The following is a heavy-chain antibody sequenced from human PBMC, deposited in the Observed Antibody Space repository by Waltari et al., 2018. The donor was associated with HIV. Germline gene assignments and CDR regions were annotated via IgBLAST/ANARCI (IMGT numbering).Heavy chain of an antibody. D-gene: IGHD2-2*01. Sequence: QVQLQQWGAGLLKPSETLSLTCAVYGGSFSGYYWSWIRPPPGKGREWIGEINHSGSTNYNPSLKSRVTISVDTSKNQFSLKLSSVTAADTAVYYCARRSCSSTSCYARARGGMDVWGQGTTVTVSS. CDR3: ARRSCSSTSCYARARGGMDV. CDR1: GGSFSGYY. CDR2: INHSGST. J-gene: IGHJ6*02. V-gene: IGHV4-34*01.